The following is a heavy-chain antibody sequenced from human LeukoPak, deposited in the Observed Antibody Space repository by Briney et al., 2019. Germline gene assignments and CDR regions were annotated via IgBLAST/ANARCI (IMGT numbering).Heavy chain of an antibody. CDR3: ARAYDFWSGYYLARDAFDI. J-gene: IGHJ3*02. Sequence: SETLSLTCTVSGGSISSNSYYWGWIRQPPGKGLEWIGSIYYSGSTYYNPSLKSRVTIYVDTSKNQFSLKLSSVTAADTAVYYCARAYDFWSGYYLARDAFDIWGQGTMVTVSS. D-gene: IGHD3-3*01. CDR1: GGSISSNSYY. CDR2: IYYSGST. V-gene: IGHV4-39*01.